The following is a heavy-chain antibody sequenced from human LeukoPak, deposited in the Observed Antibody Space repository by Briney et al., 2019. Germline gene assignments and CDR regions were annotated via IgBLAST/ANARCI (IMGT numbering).Heavy chain of an antibody. J-gene: IGHJ4*02. CDR2: SKNDGSST. V-gene: IGHV3-74*01. Sequence: PGGSLRLSCAVSGFTSSGDWMHWVRQAPGKGLVWVSRSKNDGSSTSYADSVKGRFTISRDNAKNTLYLQMNSLRAGDTAVYYCARVVLYYDFWSAYFHDWGQGTLVTVSS. CDR3: ARVVLYYDFWSAYFHD. D-gene: IGHD3-3*01. CDR1: GFTSSGDW.